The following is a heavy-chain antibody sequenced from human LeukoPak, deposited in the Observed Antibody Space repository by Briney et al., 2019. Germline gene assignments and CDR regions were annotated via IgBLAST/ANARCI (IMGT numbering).Heavy chain of an antibody. CDR1: GFTFGDYA. Sequence: PGGSLRLSCTASGFTFGDYAMSWVRQAPGKGLEWVGFIRSKANGGTTEYAASVKGRFTISRDDSKSIAYLQMNSLKTEDTAVYYCTSQDYDYVWGSYRSIVDYWGPGTLVTVPS. D-gene: IGHD3-16*02. CDR2: IRSKANGGTT. CDR3: TSQDYDYVWGSYRSIVDY. V-gene: IGHV3-49*04. J-gene: IGHJ4*01.